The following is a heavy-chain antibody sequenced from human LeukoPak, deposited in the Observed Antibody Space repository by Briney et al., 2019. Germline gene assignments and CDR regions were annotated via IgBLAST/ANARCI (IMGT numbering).Heavy chain of an antibody. J-gene: IGHJ4*02. CDR3: AKVAGDRMDY. D-gene: IGHD6-13*01. CDR1: GYTFATYG. V-gene: IGHV1-18*01. Sequence: ASVKVSCKASGYTFATYGLCRVRQAPGHGLEWMGWISANTGKTDYAQKFQGRVTMTTDTSTSTAYMELRSLRPDDTAVYYCAKVAGDRMDYWGQGTLLTVSS. CDR2: ISANTGKT.